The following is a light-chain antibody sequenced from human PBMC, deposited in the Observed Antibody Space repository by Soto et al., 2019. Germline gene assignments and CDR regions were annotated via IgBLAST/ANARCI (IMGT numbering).Light chain of an antibody. CDR3: GTWDSSLSVYV. J-gene: IGLJ1*01. V-gene: IGLV1-51*01. CDR2: DNN. Sequence: QSVLTQPPSVSAAPGQKVTISCSGSSSNIGNNYVSWYQQLPGTAPTLVIYDNNKRPSGIPDRFSGSKSGTSATLGITGLQTGDEADYYCGTWDSSLSVYVFGTGTKVTVL. CDR1: SSNIGNNY.